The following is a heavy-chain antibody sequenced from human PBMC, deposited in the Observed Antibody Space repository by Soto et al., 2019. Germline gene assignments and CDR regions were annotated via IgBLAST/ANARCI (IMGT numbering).Heavy chain of an antibody. CDR1: GGSISSGGYS. Sequence: QLQLQESGSGLVKPSQTLSLTCAVSGGSISSGGYSWSWIRQPPGKGLECIGYIYQSVSTYYNPSITSRVTISVDRSTNQFSLKLSSVTAADTAVYYCARGPPLGYWGQGTLVTVSP. V-gene: IGHV4-30-2*01. CDR2: IYQSVST. CDR3: ARGPPLGY. J-gene: IGHJ4*02.